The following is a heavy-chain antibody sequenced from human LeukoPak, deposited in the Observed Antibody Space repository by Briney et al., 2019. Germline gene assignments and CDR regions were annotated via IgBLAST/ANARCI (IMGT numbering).Heavy chain of an antibody. D-gene: IGHD5-24*01. Sequence: ASVKVSCKASGYTFTSYAMHWVRQAPGQRLEWMGWINAGNGNTKYSQKFQGRVTITRDTSASTAYMELSSLRSEDTAVYYCARGKRWLQFRPYFDYWGQGTLVTVSS. J-gene: IGHJ4*02. V-gene: IGHV1-3*01. CDR2: INAGNGNT. CDR1: GYTFTSYA. CDR3: ARGKRWLQFRPYFDY.